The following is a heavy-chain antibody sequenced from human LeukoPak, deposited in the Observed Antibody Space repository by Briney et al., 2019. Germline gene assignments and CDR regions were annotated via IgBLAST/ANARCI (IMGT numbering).Heavy chain of an antibody. CDR3: AKAGFYSGYDYFDY. CDR2: IRYDGSNK. Sequence: PGGSLRLPCAASGFTFSSYGMHWVRQAPGKGLEWVAFIRYDGSNKYYADSVKGRFTISRDNSKNTLYLQMNSLRAEDTAVYYCAKAGFYSGYDYFDYWGQGTLVTVSS. D-gene: IGHD5-12*01. J-gene: IGHJ4*02. V-gene: IGHV3-30*02. CDR1: GFTFSSYG.